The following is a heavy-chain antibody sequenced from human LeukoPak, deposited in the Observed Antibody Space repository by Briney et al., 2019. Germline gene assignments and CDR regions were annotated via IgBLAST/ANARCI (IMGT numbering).Heavy chain of an antibody. J-gene: IGHJ4*02. CDR1: GFTFTDYE. D-gene: IGHD1-26*01. Sequence: GGSLRLSCAASGFTFTDYEVNGVRQAPGKGVEWVAYISTSGSTTHYADSVKGRFTISRDNAKNSLFLQMNSLRAEDTAVYYCARGAQWVIDYWGQGTLVTVSS. V-gene: IGHV3-48*03. CDR2: ISTSGSTT. CDR3: ARGAQWVIDY.